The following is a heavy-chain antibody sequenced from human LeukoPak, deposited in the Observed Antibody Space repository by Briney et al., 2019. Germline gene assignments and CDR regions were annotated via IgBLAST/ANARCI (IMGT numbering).Heavy chain of an antibody. CDR1: GGTFSIYA. CDR3: ARSRKRGDYGSSCDY. V-gene: IGHV1-69*06. Sequence: SVKVSCKASGGTFSIYAISWVRQAPGQGLEWMGGIIPIFGTANYAQKFQGRVTITADKSTSTAYMELSSLRSEDTAVYYCARSRKRGDYGSSCDYWGQGTLVTVSS. J-gene: IGHJ4*02. CDR2: IIPIFGTA. D-gene: IGHD3-10*01.